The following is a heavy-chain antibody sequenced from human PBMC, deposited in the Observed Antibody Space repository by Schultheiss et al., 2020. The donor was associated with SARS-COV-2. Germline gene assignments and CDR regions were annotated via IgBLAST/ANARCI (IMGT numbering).Heavy chain of an antibody. CDR3: VREGVTWDAYDI. V-gene: IGHV1-18*01. CDR1: GYTFSNFG. D-gene: IGHD2-21*02. Sequence: ASVKVSCKASGYTFSNFGFAWVRQAPGQGLEWMAYISIFDGDTKYTQKFQGRVTLTRDISTTSVYMDLWNLRSDDTAVYYCVREGVTWDAYDIWGQGTLVTVSS. J-gene: IGHJ3*02. CDR2: ISIFDGDT.